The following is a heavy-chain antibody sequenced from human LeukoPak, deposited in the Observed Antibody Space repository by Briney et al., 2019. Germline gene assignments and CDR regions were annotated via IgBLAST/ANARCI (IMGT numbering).Heavy chain of an antibody. CDR1: GFTFSSYA. D-gene: IGHD3-3*01. J-gene: IGHJ4*02. CDR2: ISGSGGST. Sequence: GGSLRLSCAASGFTFSSYAMSWVRQAPGKGLEWVSAISGSGGSTYYADSVKGRFTISRDNSKNTLYLQMNSLRAEDTAVYYCAKAYDFWSGYYPTHDYFDYWGQGTLATVSS. V-gene: IGHV3-23*01. CDR3: AKAYDFWSGYYPTHDYFDY.